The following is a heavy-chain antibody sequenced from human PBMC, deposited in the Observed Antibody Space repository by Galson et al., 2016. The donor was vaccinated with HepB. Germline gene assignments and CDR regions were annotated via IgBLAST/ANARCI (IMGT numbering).Heavy chain of an antibody. Sequence: SVKVSCKASGGTFISYAISWVRQAPGQGLEWMGGIITTFGTIHYAQKFQGRVKITAEESTSIAYMELSSLRSEDTAVYYCARDDSGSFFYFEYWGQGTLVTVSS. J-gene: IGHJ4*02. V-gene: IGHV1-69*13. CDR1: GGTFISYA. CDR3: ARDDSGSFFYFEY. D-gene: IGHD1-26*01. CDR2: IITTFGTI.